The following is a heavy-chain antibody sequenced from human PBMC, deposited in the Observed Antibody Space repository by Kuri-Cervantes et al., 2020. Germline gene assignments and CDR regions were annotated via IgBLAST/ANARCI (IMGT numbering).Heavy chain of an antibody. Sequence: GESLKISCAASGFTFSSYAMHWVRQAPGKGLEWVAVISYDGSNKYYADSVKGRFTIFRDNSKNTLYLQMNSLRAEDTAVYYCARDLPTGGYSYGSPLEGFDYWGQGTLVTVSS. CDR1: GFTFSSYA. J-gene: IGHJ4*02. V-gene: IGHV3-30-3*01. CDR3: ARDLPTGGYSYGSPLEGFDY. CDR2: ISYDGSNK. D-gene: IGHD5-18*01.